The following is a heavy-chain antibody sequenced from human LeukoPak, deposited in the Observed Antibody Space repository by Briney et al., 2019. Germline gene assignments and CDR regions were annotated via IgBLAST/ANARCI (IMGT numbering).Heavy chain of an antibody. V-gene: IGHV1-2*06. CDR2: INPNSGGT. CDR3: ARGGPSYGSKYNWFDP. J-gene: IGHJ5*02. D-gene: IGHD4/OR15-4a*01. CDR1: GYTFTGYY. Sequence: ASVKVSCKASGYTFTGYYLHWVRQAPGQGLEWMGRINPNSGGTNYAQKFQGRVTITRDTSINTVYMELSRLRSDDTAVYYCARGGPSYGSKYNWFDPWGQGTLVTVSS.